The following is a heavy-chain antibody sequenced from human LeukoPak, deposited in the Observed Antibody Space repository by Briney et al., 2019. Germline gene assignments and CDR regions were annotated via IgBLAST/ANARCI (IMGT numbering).Heavy chain of an antibody. J-gene: IGHJ4*02. D-gene: IGHD6-19*01. CDR3: ASSPPTYSSGWYPLDY. V-gene: IGHV1-8*01. CDR1: GYTFTSYD. CDR2: MNPNSGNT. Sequence: ASVKVSCKASGYTFTSYDINWVRQATGQGLEWRGGMNPNSGNTGYAQKFQGRVTMTRNTSISTAYMELSSLRSEDTAVYYCASSPPTYSSGWYPLDYWGQGTLVTVSS.